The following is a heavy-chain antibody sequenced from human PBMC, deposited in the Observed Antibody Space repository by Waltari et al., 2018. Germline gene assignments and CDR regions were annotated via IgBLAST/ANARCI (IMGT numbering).Heavy chain of an antibody. CDR3: ATYGSGSYYRHNWFDP. CDR2: FDPEDGET. D-gene: IGHD3-10*01. J-gene: IGHJ5*02. CDR1: GYTLTELS. Sequence: QVQLVQSGAEVKKPGDSVKVSGKVSGYTLTELSMHGVRQAHGKGLEWMGCFDPEDGETIYAQKFQGRVTMTEDTSTDTAYMELSSLRSEDTAVYYCATYGSGSYYRHNWFDPWGQGTLVTVSS. V-gene: IGHV1-24*01.